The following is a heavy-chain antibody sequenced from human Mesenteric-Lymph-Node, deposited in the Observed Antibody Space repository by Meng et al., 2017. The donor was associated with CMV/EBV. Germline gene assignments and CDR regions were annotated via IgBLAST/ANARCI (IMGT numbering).Heavy chain of an antibody. CDR1: GFTFNSYG. CDR3: ARSAVLRFLDPFDY. CDR2: IRYDGSNE. D-gene: IGHD3-3*01. J-gene: IGHJ4*02. Sequence: GESLKISCAASGFTFNSYGMHWVRQAPGKGLEWLTFIRYDGSNEYYADSVKGRFTISRDNSKNTLFLQMNSLRAEDTAVYYCARSAVLRFLDPFDYWGQGTLVTVSS. V-gene: IGHV3-30*02.